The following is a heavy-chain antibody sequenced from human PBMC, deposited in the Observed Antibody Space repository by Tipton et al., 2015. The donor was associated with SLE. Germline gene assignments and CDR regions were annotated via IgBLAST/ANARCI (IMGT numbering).Heavy chain of an antibody. J-gene: IGHJ3*02. Sequence: TLSLTCTVSGGSISSSSYYWGWIRQPPGKGLEWIGSIYYSGSTYYNPSLKSRVTISVDTSKNQFSLKLSSVTAADTAVYYCARVRDLYDSSGYYPDAFDIWGQGTMVTVSS. CDR3: ARVRDLYDSSGYYPDAFDI. V-gene: IGHV4-39*01. CDR2: IYYSGST. CDR1: GGSISSSSYY. D-gene: IGHD3-22*01.